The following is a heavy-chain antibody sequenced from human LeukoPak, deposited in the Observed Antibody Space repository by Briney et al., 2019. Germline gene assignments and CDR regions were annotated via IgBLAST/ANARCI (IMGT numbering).Heavy chain of an antibody. J-gene: IGHJ6*03. V-gene: IGHV3-20*04. CDR1: GFRFDDYS. CDR2: INWYGGST. D-gene: IGHD5-18*01. CDR3: ARDGVANTAMDYYYYFYLDI. Sequence: PGGSLRLSCAASGFRFDDYSMTWVRQAPGKGLEWVSRINWYGGSTAYADSVKGRFTISRDNAKNSRYLQMNSLRPEDTALYFCARDGVANTAMDYYYYFYLDIWGKGTTVTVSS.